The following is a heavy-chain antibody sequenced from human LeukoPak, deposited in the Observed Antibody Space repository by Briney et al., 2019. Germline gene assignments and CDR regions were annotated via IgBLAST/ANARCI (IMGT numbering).Heavy chain of an antibody. V-gene: IGHV1-69*13. Sequence: SVKVSCKASGGTFSSYAISWVRQAPGQGLEWMGGIIPIFGTANYAQKFQGGVTITADESTSTAYMELSSLRSEDTAVYYCARGVTDYYYYGMDVWGQGTTVTVSS. D-gene: IGHD5-18*01. J-gene: IGHJ6*02. CDR2: IIPIFGTA. CDR1: GGTFSSYA. CDR3: ARGVTDYYYYGMDV.